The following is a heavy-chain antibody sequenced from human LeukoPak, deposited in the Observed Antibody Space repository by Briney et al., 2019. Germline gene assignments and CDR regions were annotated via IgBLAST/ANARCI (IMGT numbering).Heavy chain of an antibody. V-gene: IGHV3-23*01. CDR1: GFTFSSYA. J-gene: IGHJ2*01. CDR3: AKSVTDYWYFDL. D-gene: IGHD2-21*02. CDR2: ISGSGGRT. Sequence: GGSLRHSCAASGFTFSSYAMNWVRQASGKGLEWVSGISGSGGRTYYADSVKGRFTISRDNSKNTLYLQMNSLRAEDTAVYYCAKSVTDYWYFDLWGRGALVTVSS.